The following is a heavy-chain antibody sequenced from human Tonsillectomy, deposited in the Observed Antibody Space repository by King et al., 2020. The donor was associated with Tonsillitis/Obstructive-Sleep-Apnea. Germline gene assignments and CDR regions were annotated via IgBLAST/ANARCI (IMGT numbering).Heavy chain of an antibody. Sequence: QLVQSGAEVKNPGASVKVSCKVSGYTLTELSMHWVRQAPGKGLEWMGGFDPEDDETFYAQKFQGRVTLTEDTSTDTAYMELTSLRSEDTALYYCASKPRGPGHNWFDPWGQGTLVTVSS. J-gene: IGHJ5*02. CDR2: FDPEDDET. CDR1: GYTLTELS. CDR3: ASKPRGPGHNWFDP. V-gene: IGHV1-24*01. D-gene: IGHD5-12*01.